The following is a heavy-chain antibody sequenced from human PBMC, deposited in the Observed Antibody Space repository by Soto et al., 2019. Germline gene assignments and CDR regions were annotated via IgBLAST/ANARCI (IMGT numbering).Heavy chain of an antibody. Sequence: ESGGGVVQPGRSLRLSCAASGSIFSGYGMHWVRQAPGKGLEWVGVIWYDGSNKYYADSVKGRCTISRDNSKNMLYLQMDSLRAEDTAVYYCASDGIGGTAFRGFCDYWGQGTLVTVSS. V-gene: IGHV3-33*01. D-gene: IGHD1-7*01. CDR1: GSIFSGYG. CDR3: ASDGIGGTAFRGFCDY. J-gene: IGHJ4*02. CDR2: IWYDGSNK.